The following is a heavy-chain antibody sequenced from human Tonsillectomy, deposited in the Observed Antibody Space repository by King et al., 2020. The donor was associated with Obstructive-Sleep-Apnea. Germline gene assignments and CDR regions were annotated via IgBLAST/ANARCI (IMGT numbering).Heavy chain of an antibody. CDR1: GFSFDDSG. Sequence: QLVQSGGGVVRPGGSLRLSCAASGFSFDDSGMNWVRQVPGKGLEWVSGINWNGGGVSYADSVKGRFTISRDNAKNSLYLQMNSLRAEDTAFYYCARGDYSSEYNSWGQGTLVTVSS. D-gene: IGHD3-22*01. CDR3: ARGDYSSEYNS. V-gene: IGHV3-20*04. J-gene: IGHJ4*02. CDR2: INWNGGGV.